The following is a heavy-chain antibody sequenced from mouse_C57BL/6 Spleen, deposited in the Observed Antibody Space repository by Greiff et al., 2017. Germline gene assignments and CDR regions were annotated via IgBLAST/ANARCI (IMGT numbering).Heavy chain of an antibody. CDR1: GFNIKDYY. CDR2: IDPEDGDT. J-gene: IGHJ2*01. D-gene: IGHD1-1*01. V-gene: IGHV14-1*01. Sequence: VQLKQSGAELVRPGASVKLSCTASGFNIKDYYMHWVKQRPEQGLEWIGRIDPEDGDTEYAPKFQGKATMTADTSSNTAYLQLSSLTSEDTAVYYCTRGTTVVVRGYFDYWGQGTTLTVSS. CDR3: TRGTTVVVRGYFDY.